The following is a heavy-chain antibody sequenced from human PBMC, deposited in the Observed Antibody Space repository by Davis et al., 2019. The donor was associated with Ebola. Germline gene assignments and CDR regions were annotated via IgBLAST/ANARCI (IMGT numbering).Heavy chain of an antibody. D-gene: IGHD6-6*01. V-gene: IGHV4-34*01. CDR3: ARASRYSSSSGYYYYGMDV. CDR2: IYYSGST. CDR1: GGSFSGYY. Sequence: MPSETLSLTCAVYGGSFSGYYWSWIRQHPGKGLEWIGYIYYSGSTYYNPSLKSRVTISVDTSKNQFSLKLSSVTAADTAVYYCARASRYSSSSGYYYYGMDVWGQGTTVTVSS. J-gene: IGHJ6*02.